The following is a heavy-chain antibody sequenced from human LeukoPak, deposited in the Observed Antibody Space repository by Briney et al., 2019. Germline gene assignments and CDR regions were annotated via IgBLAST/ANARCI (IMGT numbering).Heavy chain of an antibody. CDR1: GFIVNSYA. V-gene: IGHV3-66*02. CDR2: IYSDGAT. Sequence: GGSLRLSCAASGFIVNSYAMSWVRQAPGKGLAWVSLIYSDGATQYADSVKGRSTISRDNSKNTLYLQMNSLRDEDTAVYFCARDRAEGKTWVEFDPWGQGTLVTVSS. J-gene: IGHJ5*02. CDR3: ARDRAEGKTWVEFDP.